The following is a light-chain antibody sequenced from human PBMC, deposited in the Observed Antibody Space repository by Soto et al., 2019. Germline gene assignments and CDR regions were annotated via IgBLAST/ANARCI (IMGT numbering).Light chain of an antibody. J-gene: IGLJ2*01. CDR1: SSDVGGHNY. CDR3: SSYAGTNNYVV. CDR2: EVI. Sequence: QSALTQPPSASGSPGQSVTISCTGTSSDVGGHNYVSWYQQHPGKAPKLMIYEVIKRPSGVPDRFSGPKSGNTTSLTVSGLQAEDEADYFCSSYAGTNNYVVFGGGTKLTVL. V-gene: IGLV2-8*01.